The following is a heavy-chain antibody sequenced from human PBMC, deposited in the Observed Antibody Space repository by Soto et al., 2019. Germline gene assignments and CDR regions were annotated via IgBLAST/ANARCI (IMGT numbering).Heavy chain of an antibody. CDR1: GGSISSGGYY. D-gene: IGHD1-26*01. J-gene: IGHJ3*02. CDR2: IYYSGST. CDR3: ARGTRQPSPWATFRGNAFDI. Sequence: SATLSLTCTVPGGSISSGGYYWSWIRQHPGKGLAWIGYIYYSGSTYYNPSLKSRVTISVDTSKNQFSLKLSSVTAADTAVYYCARGTRQPSPWATFRGNAFDIWGQGTMVTVSS. V-gene: IGHV4-31*03.